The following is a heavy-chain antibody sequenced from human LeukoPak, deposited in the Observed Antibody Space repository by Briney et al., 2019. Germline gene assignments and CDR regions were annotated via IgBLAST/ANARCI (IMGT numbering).Heavy chain of an antibody. V-gene: IGHV1-2*06. D-gene: IGHD3-10*01. Sequence: GASVKVSCKASGYTFTGYYMHWMRQAPGQGLEWMGRINPNSGGTNYAQKFQGRVTMTRDTSISTAYMELSRLRSDDTAVYYCARLTPGGDGAYWGQGTLVTVSS. CDR3: ARLTPGGDGAY. CDR1: GYTFTGYY. J-gene: IGHJ4*02. CDR2: INPNSGGT.